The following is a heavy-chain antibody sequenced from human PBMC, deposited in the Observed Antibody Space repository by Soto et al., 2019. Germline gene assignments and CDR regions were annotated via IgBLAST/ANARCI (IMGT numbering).Heavy chain of an antibody. CDR2: ISYDGSNK. V-gene: IGHV3-30*18. CDR3: AKELATMVRGASVFYFDY. CDR1: GFTFSSYG. Sequence: VQLLESGGGVVQPGRSLRLSCAASGFTFSSYGMHWVRQAPGKGLEWVAVISYDGSNKYYADSVKGRFTISRDNSKNTLYLQMNSLRAEDTAVYYCAKELATMVRGASVFYFDYWGQGTLVTVSS. D-gene: IGHD3-10*01. J-gene: IGHJ4*02.